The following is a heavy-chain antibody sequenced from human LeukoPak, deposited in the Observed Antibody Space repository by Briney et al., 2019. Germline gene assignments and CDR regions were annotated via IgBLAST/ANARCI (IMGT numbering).Heavy chain of an antibody. V-gene: IGHV3-53*01. J-gene: IGHJ5*02. CDR2: IYSGGST. CDR1: GFTVSSNY. Sequence: GGSLRLSCAASGFTVSSNYMSWVRQAPGKGLEWVSVIYSGGSTYYADSVKGRFTISRDNSKNTLYLQMNSLRAEDTAVYYCVGGARTDPRTWFDPWGQGTLVTVSS. CDR3: VGGARTDPRTWFDP. D-gene: IGHD1-14*01.